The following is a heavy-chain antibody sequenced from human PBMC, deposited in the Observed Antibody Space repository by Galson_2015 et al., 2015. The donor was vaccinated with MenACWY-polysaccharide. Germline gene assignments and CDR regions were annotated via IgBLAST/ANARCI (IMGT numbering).Heavy chain of an antibody. V-gene: IGHV1-69*04. CDR1: GGTFSSYA. J-gene: IGHJ4*02. CDR2: IIPILGIA. Sequence: SVKVSCKASGGTFSSYAISWVRQAPGQGLEWMGRIIPILGIANYAQKFQGRVTITADKSTSTAYMELSSLRSEDTAVYYCARDPYAVGATTGDPPDYWGQGTLVTASS. CDR3: ARDPYAVGATTGDPPDY. D-gene: IGHD1-26*01.